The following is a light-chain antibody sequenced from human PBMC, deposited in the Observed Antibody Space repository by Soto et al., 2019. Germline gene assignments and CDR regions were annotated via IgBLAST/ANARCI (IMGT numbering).Light chain of an antibody. CDR1: ETVATN. Sequence: VMTQSPATLSVSPGERATLSCWASETVATNLAWYQQKPGQAPRLLISGASTRAAGISDRFRGSGSGTELTLTISSLRSEDSAIYYCQQYFEWPTMTFGQGTKVEI. V-gene: IGKV3-15*01. CDR3: QQYFEWPTMT. J-gene: IGKJ1*01. CDR2: GAS.